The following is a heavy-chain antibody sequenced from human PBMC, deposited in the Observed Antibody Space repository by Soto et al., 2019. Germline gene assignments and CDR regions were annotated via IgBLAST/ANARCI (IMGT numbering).Heavy chain of an antibody. V-gene: IGHV3-53*04. CDR3: FVDFWGNWFDP. J-gene: IGHJ5*02. Sequence: GGSVRLSCAASGFTVSSNYMSWVRQAPGKGLEWVSVIYSGGSTYYADSVKGRFTISRHNSKNTLYLQMNSLRAEDTAVYYCFVDFWGNWFDPWGQGTLVTVSS. D-gene: IGHD3-3*01. CDR1: GFTVSSNY. CDR2: IYSGGST.